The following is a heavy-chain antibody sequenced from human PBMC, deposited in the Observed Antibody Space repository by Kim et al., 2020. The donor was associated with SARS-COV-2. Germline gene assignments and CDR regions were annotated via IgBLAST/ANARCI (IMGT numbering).Heavy chain of an antibody. CDR1: GGSISSSNW. CDR2: IYHSGST. Sequence: SETLSLTCAVSGGSISSSNWWSWVHQPPGKGLEWIGEIYHSGSTNYNPSLKSRVTISVDKAKNQFSLKLSSVTAADTAVYYCARDLGVAARDNWFDPWGQGTLVTVSS. V-gene: IGHV4-4*02. J-gene: IGHJ5*02. D-gene: IGHD6-13*01. CDR3: ARDLGVAARDNWFDP.